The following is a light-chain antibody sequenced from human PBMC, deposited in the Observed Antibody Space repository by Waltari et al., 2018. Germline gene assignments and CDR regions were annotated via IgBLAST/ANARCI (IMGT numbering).Light chain of an antibody. CDR3: CSYAGSYVV. CDR2: EGS. J-gene: IGLJ2*01. V-gene: IGLV2-23*01. Sequence: QSALTQPASVSGSPGQSITISCTGTSSDVGSYNLVSWYQQHPGKAPELMIYEGSKRPSGVSNSFSGSKSGNTVSLTISGLQAEDEADYYCCSYAGSYVVFGGGTKLTVL. CDR1: SSDVGSYNL.